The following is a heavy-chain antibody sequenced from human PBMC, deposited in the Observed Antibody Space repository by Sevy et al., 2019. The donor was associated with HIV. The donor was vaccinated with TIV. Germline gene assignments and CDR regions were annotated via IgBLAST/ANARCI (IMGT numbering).Heavy chain of an antibody. J-gene: IGHJ4*02. CDR3: ARDLPPSATTVPHFDC. V-gene: IGHV3-48*03. D-gene: IGHD4-17*01. Sequence: GGSLRLSCAASGFTFTSYEMNWVRQAPGKGLEWLSYISNSGTTIYYSDSVKGRFTISRENARNSRYLQMSSLRAEDTAVYYCARDLPPSATTVPHFDCWGQGTLVTVSS. CDR2: ISNSGTTI. CDR1: GFTFTSYE.